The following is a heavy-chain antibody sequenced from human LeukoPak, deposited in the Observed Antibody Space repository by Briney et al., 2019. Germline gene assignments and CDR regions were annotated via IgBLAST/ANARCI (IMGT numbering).Heavy chain of an antibody. J-gene: IGHJ4*02. Sequence: SETLSLTCSVSGGSINVYYWNWIRQSPGRGLEWIGSISYSGSTNYNPSLKSRVTISMDTSKNRFSLKVSSVIPADTAMYYCARGGSRSYTSSTLDYWGQGDLVTVSS. CDR2: ISYSGST. CDR3: ARGGSRSYTSSTLDY. D-gene: IGHD6-6*01. CDR1: GGSINVYY. V-gene: IGHV4-59*01.